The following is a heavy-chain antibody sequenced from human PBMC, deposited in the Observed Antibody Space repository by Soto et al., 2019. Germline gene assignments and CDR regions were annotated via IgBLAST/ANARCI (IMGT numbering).Heavy chain of an antibody. CDR1: GFTFSNAW. Sequence: GGSLRLSCAASGFTFSNAWMSWVRQAPGKGLEWVGRIKSKTDGGTTDYAAPGKGRFTISRDDSKNTLYLQMNSLKTEDTAVYYCTTENPIPYGQGYMDVWGKGTTVTVSS. V-gene: IGHV3-15*01. CDR2: IKSKTDGGTT. J-gene: IGHJ6*03. D-gene: IGHD4-17*01. CDR3: TTENPIPYGQGYMDV.